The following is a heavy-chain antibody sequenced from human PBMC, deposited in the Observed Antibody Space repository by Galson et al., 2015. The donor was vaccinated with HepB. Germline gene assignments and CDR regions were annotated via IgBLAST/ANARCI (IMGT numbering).Heavy chain of an antibody. V-gene: IGHV1-3*01. CDR2: INVGKDNA. CDR3: ARLRASGYSYGHGLDY. D-gene: IGHD5-18*01. Sequence: SVKVSCKASGYTFTSYTIHWVRQAPGQRLEWMGWINVGKDNAEYSQKFQGRVTITTDTSASTAYMELSSLRSEDTAVYYCARLRASGYSYGHGLDYWGQGTLVTVSS. CDR1: GYTFTSYT. J-gene: IGHJ4*02.